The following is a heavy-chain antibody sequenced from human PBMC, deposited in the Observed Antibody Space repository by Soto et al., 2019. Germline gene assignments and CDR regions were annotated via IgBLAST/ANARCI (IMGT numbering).Heavy chain of an antibody. J-gene: IGHJ4*02. CDR1: GDSVTSHY. D-gene: IGHD4-17*01. Sequence: SETLSLTCSFSGDSVTSHYFTWIRQSPEKGLEWIGYMHYTGFSHYNPSLKSRVTISVDTSKNQFSLKLSSVTAADTAVYYCARHLTTVTEHFDYWGQGTLVTVSS. CDR3: ARHLTTVTEHFDY. CDR2: MHYTGFS. V-gene: IGHV4-59*08.